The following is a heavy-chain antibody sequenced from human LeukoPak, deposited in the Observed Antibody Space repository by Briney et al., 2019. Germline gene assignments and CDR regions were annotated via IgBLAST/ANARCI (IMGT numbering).Heavy chain of an antibody. CDR2: LYPADSHT. CDR1: GYNFPTYW. V-gene: IGHV5-51*01. Sequence: GESLKISCRVSGYNFPTYWIAWIRQMPGKGLEWMGILYPADSHTTYSPSFQGQVTISADRSSSAAYLQWSSLKASDTAMYYCARLNGAGAFDYKGQGTPVTVSS. J-gene: IGHJ4*02. D-gene: IGHD2-8*01. CDR3: ARLNGAGAFDY.